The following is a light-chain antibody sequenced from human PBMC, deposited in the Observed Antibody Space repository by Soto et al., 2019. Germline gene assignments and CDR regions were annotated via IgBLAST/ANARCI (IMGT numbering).Light chain of an antibody. V-gene: IGLV2-8*01. J-gene: IGLJ1*01. Sequence: QSVLTQPASVSGSPGQSITISCTGTNNDIGSDFNSVSWYQQHPGKAPKLMIYEVTNRPSGVPDRFSGSKSGNTASLTVSGLQAEDEADYYCSSYAGSNNYVFGTGTKVTVL. CDR1: NNDIGSDFNS. CDR3: SSYAGSNNYV. CDR2: EVT.